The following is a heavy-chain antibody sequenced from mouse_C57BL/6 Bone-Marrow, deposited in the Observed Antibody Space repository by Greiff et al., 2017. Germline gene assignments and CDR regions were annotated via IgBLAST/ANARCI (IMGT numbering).Heavy chain of an antibody. D-gene: IGHD1-1*01. CDR1: GYTFTDYY. V-gene: IGHV1-76*01. CDR3: ARQIGLRSWFAY. J-gene: IGHJ3*01. Sequence: QVQQQQSGAELVRPGASVKLSCKASGYTFTDYYINWVKQRPGQGLEWIARIYPGSGNTYYNEKFKGKATLTAEKSSSTAYMQLSSLTSEDSAVYFCARQIGLRSWFAYWGQGTLVTVSA. CDR2: IYPGSGNT.